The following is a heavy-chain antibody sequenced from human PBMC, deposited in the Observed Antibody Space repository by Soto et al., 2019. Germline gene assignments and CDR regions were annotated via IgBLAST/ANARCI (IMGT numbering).Heavy chain of an antibody. J-gene: IGHJ6*02. Sequence: GASVKVSCKASGGTFSSYAISWVRQAPGQGLEWMGWIIPNSATTNYAQKFQGWVTMTRDTSISTAYMELSRLRSDDTAVYYCVMVDNYVTPTPQDVWGQGTTVTVSS. D-gene: IGHD3-16*01. CDR2: IIPNSATT. V-gene: IGHV1-2*04. CDR1: GGTFSSYA. CDR3: VMVDNYVTPTPQDV.